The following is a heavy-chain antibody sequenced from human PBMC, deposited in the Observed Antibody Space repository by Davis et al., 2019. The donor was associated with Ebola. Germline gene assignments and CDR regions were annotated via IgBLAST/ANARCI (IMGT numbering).Heavy chain of an antibody. D-gene: IGHD3-22*01. CDR2: MYYSGST. Sequence: SETLSLTCTVSGGSISSHYWSWIRQSPGKGLEWIGYMYYSGSTNYNPSLKSRVTISAESSKNQFSLNLTSVTAADTAVYYCARATVYYYDSSGYYRNYYFDYWGQGTLVTVSS. J-gene: IGHJ4*02. CDR3: ARATVYYYDSSGYYRNYYFDY. V-gene: IGHV4-59*11. CDR1: GGSISSHY.